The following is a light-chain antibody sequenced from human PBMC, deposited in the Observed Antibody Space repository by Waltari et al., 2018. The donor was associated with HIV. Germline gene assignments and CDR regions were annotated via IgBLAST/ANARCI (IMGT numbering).Light chain of an antibody. CDR3: QAWDSSSAVV. Sequence: SYELTQPPSVSVSPGQTASITCSGGKLGDTYASWYQQKPGQSPVLVIHQNSKRPSGIPERFSGSNSGDTATLTISGTQAVDEADYYCQAWDSSSAVVFGGGTKLTVL. CDR2: QNS. V-gene: IGLV3-1*01. J-gene: IGLJ2*01. CDR1: KLGDTY.